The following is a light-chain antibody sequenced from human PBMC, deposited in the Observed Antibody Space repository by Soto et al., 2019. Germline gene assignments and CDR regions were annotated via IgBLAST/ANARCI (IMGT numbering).Light chain of an antibody. CDR2: DVS. CDR1: SSDVGGYNY. J-gene: IGLJ1*01. Sequence: QSALTQPASVSGSPGQSITISCTGTSSDVGGYNYVSWYQQHPGKAPKFMIYDVSSRPSGVSNRFSGSKSGNTDSLTISGLQAEDEADYYCCSYTTSNTRQIVFGTGTKVTVL. V-gene: IGLV2-14*03. CDR3: CSYTTSNTRQIV.